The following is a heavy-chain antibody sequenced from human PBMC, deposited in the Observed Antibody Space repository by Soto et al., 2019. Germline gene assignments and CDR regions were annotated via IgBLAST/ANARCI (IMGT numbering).Heavy chain of an antibody. V-gene: IGHV6-1*01. CDR1: GDSVSSYSAA. J-gene: IGHJ5*02. D-gene: IGHD3-10*01. CDR3: VRDRYSSSGWFDP. CDR2: TYYRSRFSS. Sequence: SQTLSLTCVISGDSVSSYSAAWNWIRQSPSGGLEWLGRTYYRSRFSSDYAESVKSRIIINPDTSKNQFSLQLKSVTPEDTAVYYCVRDRYSSSGWFDPWGQGTPVTVSS.